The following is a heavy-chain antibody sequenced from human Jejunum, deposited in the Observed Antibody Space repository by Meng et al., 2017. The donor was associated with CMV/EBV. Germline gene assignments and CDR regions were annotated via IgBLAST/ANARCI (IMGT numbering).Heavy chain of an antibody. CDR3: AKSTANTWSTFDS. Sequence: AFRFSFSRYVMHWLRQAPGKGLEWVAVIWHDGGEKYYADAVKGRFTISRDNSKNTLYLQMNSLRAEDTAIYYCAKSTANTWSTFDSWGQGTLVTVSS. CDR1: RFSFSRYV. V-gene: IGHV3-33*06. CDR2: IWHDGGEK. D-gene: IGHD2-8*02. J-gene: IGHJ4*02.